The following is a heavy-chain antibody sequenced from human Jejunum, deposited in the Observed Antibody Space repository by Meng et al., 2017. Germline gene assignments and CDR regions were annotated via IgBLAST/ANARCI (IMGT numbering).Heavy chain of an antibody. D-gene: IGHD2-2*01. Sequence: QLQLQESGPRLVNPSSTLSLTCTVVGGSITSHPSYWAWIRHPPGKGLEWIGSAYYSGSTYYNPSLRSRVTISVDTSKNQFSLRLSSVTASDPAIYYCARNCTNTRCSHRGFDNWGQGSLVTVSS. J-gene: IGHJ4*02. CDR1: GGSITSHPSY. V-gene: IGHV4-39*01. CDR2: AYYSGST. CDR3: ARNCTNTRCSHRGFDN.